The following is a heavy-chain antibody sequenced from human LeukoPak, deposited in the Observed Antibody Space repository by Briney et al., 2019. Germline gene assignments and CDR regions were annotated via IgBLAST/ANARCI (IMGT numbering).Heavy chain of an antibody. D-gene: IGHD6-25*01. CDR2: IHPDGSGK. Sequence: GGSLRLSCAASGFIFSNYWMAWVRQAPGKGLEWVAMIHPDGSGKSYVDSVRGRFTISRDNAKNSLFLQMNSLRVEDTAVYYCASQASARFDYWGQGTLVTFSS. CDR1: GFIFSNYW. CDR3: ASQASARFDY. J-gene: IGHJ4*02. V-gene: IGHV3-7*02.